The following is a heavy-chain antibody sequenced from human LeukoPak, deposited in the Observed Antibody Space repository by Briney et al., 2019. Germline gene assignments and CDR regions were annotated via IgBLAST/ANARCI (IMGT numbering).Heavy chain of an antibody. CDR3: AKHLRATNTFTFFGLDV. J-gene: IGHJ6*02. V-gene: IGHV3-9*01. D-gene: IGHD1-26*01. CDR1: GFSFKDYA. Sequence: GGSLRLSCAATGFSFKDYAMHWVQHIPGKGLEWVSAISWNGGSTAYADSVNGRFTISRDNAKNSLFLQLSNLRPEDTALYYCAKHLRATNTFTFFGLDVWGQGTTVTVSS. CDR2: ISWNGGST.